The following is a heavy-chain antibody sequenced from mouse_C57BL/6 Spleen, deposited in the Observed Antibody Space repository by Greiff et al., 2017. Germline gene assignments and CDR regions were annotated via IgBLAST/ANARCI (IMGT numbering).Heavy chain of an antibody. J-gene: IGHJ1*03. Sequence: EVQRVESGGGLVKPGGSLKLSCAASGFTFSDYGMHWVRQAPEKGLEWVAYISSGSSTIYYADTVKGRFTISRDNAKNTLFLQMTSLRSEDTAMYYCASDGYYGYFDVWGTGTTVTVSS. CDR2: ISSGSSTI. D-gene: IGHD2-3*01. CDR3: ASDGYYGYFDV. V-gene: IGHV5-17*01. CDR1: GFTFSDYG.